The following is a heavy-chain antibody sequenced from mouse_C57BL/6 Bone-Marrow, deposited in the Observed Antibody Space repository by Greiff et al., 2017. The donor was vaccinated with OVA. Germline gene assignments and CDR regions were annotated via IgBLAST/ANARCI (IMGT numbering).Heavy chain of an antibody. J-gene: IGHJ4*01. CDR2: TFYSGIT. Sequence: EVQGVESGPSLVRPSQTLSLTCTVTGFSINSDCYWIWIRQFPGNKLEYIGYTFYSGITYYNPSLESRTYITRDTSKNQFSLKLRSVTTEDTATYYCARGYGNYYAMDYWGQGTSVTVSS. CDR1: GFSINSDCY. V-gene: IGHV3-3*01. D-gene: IGHD2-1*01. CDR3: ARGYGNYYAMDY.